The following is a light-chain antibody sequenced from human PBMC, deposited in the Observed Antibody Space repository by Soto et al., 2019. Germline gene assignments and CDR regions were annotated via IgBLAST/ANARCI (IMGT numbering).Light chain of an antibody. CDR3: SSYTTTNTVV. CDR1: SSDVGGYNY. J-gene: IGLJ2*01. CDR2: EVS. V-gene: IGLV2-14*01. Sequence: QSALTQPASVSGSPEQSITISCTGTSSDVGGYNYVSWYQQPPGKAPTLIIYEVSNRPSGVSNRFSGSKSGNTASLTISGLHTEDEADYYCSSYTTTNTVVFGGGTQLTVL.